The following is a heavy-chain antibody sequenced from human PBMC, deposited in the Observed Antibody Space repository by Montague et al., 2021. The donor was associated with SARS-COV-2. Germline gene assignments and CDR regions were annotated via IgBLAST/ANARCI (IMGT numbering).Heavy chain of an antibody. V-gene: IGHV4-31*03. CDR2: IYYSGST. CDR3: ARGGSYSSGWYGVDYYHGMDV. Sequence: TLSLTCTVSGGSISSGGYYWSWIRQHPGKGLEWIGYIYYSGSTYYNPSLKSRVTISVDTSKNQFSLKLSSVTAADTAVYYCARGGSYSSGWYGVDYYHGMDVWGQGTTVTVSS. D-gene: IGHD6-19*01. J-gene: IGHJ6*02. CDR1: GGSISSGGYY.